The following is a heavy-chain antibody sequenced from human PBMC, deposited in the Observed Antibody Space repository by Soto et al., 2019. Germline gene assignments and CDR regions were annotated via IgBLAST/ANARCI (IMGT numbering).Heavy chain of an antibody. V-gene: IGHV1-69*01. Sequence: QLQLVQSGAEVKKPGSSVKVSCKASGDTFISYAISWVRQAPGQGPEWMGGLIPIFDTPKYAQKFQGRVTITADESTSTAYMELSSLKFEDTAVYYCARALGERRFGAMDVWGQGTTVTVSS. CDR2: LIPIFDTP. CDR1: GDTFISYA. CDR3: ARALGERRFGAMDV. D-gene: IGHD3-10*01. J-gene: IGHJ6*02.